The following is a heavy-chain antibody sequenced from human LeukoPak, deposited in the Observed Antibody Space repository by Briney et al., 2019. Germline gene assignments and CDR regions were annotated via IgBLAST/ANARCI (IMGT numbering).Heavy chain of an antibody. D-gene: IGHD1-26*01. CDR3: AKPSTDSWYSGSYDY. V-gene: IGHV3-23*01. CDR1: GFTFSSYA. CDR2: ISGSGGST. J-gene: IGHJ4*02. Sequence: GGSLRLSCAASGFTFSSYAMSWVRQAPGKGLEWVSAISGSGGSTYYADSVKGRFTISRGNSKNTLYLQMNSLRAEDTAVYYCAKPSTDSWYSGSYDYWGQGTLVTVSS.